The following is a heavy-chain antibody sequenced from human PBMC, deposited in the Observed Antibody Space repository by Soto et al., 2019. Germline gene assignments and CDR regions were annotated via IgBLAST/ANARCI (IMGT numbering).Heavy chain of an antibody. CDR1: GGSFSAYY. J-gene: IGHJ6*02. Sequence: PSETLSLTCAVYGGSFSAYYWSWVRQPPGKGLEWIGEIIHSESTKYNPYLKSRVTISVDTSKNQFPLKLSSVTAADTAVYYCARQRPTDGRWEFANYYGMDVWGQGTPVTVSS. CDR3: ARQRPTDGRWEFANYYGMDV. D-gene: IGHD1-26*01. V-gene: IGHV4-34*12. CDR2: IIHSEST.